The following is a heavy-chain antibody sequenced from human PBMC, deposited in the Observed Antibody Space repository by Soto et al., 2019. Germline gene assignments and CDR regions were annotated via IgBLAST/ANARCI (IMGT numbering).Heavy chain of an antibody. CDR2: ISSSSSYI. CDR3: ARVGIAATGLYFFDY. V-gene: IGHV3-21*01. J-gene: IGHJ4*02. Sequence: PGGSLRLSCAASGFTFSSYAMHWVRQAPGKGLEWVSSISSSSSYIYYADSVKGRVTISRDNAKNSLYLQMNSLRAEDTALYYCARVGIAATGLYFFDYWGQGTLVTVSS. CDR1: GFTFSSYA. D-gene: IGHD6-13*01.